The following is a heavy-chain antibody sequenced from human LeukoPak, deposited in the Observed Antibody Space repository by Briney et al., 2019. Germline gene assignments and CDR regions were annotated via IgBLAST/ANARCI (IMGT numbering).Heavy chain of an antibody. Sequence: SETLSLTCTVSGGSISSGSYYWRWIRQPAGKGLEWIGRIYTSGSTNYNPSLKSRVTISVDTSKNQFSLKLSSVTAADTAVYYCARGPYSSSWSMDYWGQGTLVTVSS. CDR2: IYTSGST. CDR3: ARGPYSSSWSMDY. V-gene: IGHV4-61*02. D-gene: IGHD6-13*01. CDR1: GGSISSGSYY. J-gene: IGHJ4*02.